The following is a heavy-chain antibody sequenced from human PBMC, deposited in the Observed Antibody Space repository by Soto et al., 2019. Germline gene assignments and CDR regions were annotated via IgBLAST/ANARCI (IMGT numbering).Heavy chain of an antibody. Sequence: PGGYLRLSCAASGVTFSTYWMHWVRQAPGKGLVWVSHINTYGTYTHYADSVKGRFTISRDNAQNTLYLQMDSLRAEDTAVYYFATGGYDSLYSLDYWCHGALVTVFS. D-gene: IGHD5-12*01. CDR2: INTYGTYT. V-gene: IGHV3-74*01. J-gene: IGHJ4*03. CDR3: ATGGYDSLYSLDY. CDR1: GVTFSTYW.